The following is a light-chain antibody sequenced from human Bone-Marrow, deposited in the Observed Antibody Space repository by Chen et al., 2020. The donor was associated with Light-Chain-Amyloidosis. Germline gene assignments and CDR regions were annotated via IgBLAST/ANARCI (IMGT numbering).Light chain of an antibody. Sequence: EIVLTQSPGTLSLSPGEGAKLSCRASQTIRSNYLTWYQQKFGQAPRLLIYGSSSRSTGIPDRFTGSGSRTDFTLTINRLEPEDFAMYYCQHYGTSPLTFGGGIKVEIK. CDR1: QTIRSNY. V-gene: IGKV3-20*01. J-gene: IGKJ4*01. CDR2: GSS. CDR3: QHYGTSPLT.